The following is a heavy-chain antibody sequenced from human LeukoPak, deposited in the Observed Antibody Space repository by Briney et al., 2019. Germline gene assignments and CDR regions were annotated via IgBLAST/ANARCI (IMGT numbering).Heavy chain of an antibody. D-gene: IGHD2-2*01. CDR2: IYYSGST. CDR3: ARAAVPYFFDY. V-gene: IGHV4-59*01. Sequence: SETLSLTCTVSGGSISSYYWSWIRQPPGKGLEWIGYIYYSGSTNYNPSLKSRVTISVDTSKNQFSLKLSSVTAADTAVYYCARAAVPYFFDYWGQGTLVTVSS. J-gene: IGHJ4*02. CDR1: GGSISSYY.